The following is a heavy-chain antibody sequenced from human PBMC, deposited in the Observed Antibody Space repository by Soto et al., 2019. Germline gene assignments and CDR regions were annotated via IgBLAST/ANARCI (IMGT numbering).Heavy chain of an antibody. Sequence: GESLKLSCKGSGYSFTSYWISWVRQMPGKGLEWMGRIDPSDSYTNYSPSFQGHVTISADKSISTAYLQWSSLKASDTAMYYCALRPFVVVPAASLLYGMDVWGQGTTVTVSS. V-gene: IGHV5-10-1*01. D-gene: IGHD2-2*01. J-gene: IGHJ6*02. CDR1: GYSFTSYW. CDR3: ALRPFVVVPAASLLYGMDV. CDR2: IDPSDSYT.